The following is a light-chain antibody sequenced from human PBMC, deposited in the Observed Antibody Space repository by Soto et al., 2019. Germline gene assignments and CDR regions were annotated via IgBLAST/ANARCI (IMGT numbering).Light chain of an antibody. Sequence: ELVLTQSPATLSLSPGERGTLSCRASQSVSDNYLAWYQHKPGQAPRLLIYGASSRATGIPDRFSGSGSGTDFTLTISRLEPEDFAVYYCQQYGGAYTFGQGTKLEIK. CDR3: QQYGGAYT. CDR2: GAS. CDR1: QSVSDNY. J-gene: IGKJ2*01. V-gene: IGKV3-20*01.